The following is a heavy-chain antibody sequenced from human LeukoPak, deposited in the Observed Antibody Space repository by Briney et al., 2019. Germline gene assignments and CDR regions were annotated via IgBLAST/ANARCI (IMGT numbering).Heavy chain of an antibody. CDR3: ARDHCSGGSCRTRDAFDI. D-gene: IGHD2-15*01. Sequence: ASVKVSCKASGYTFTDYYMHWVRQAPGQGLEWMGIINPSGGSTSYAQKFQGRVTMTRDMSTSTVYMELSSLRSEDTAVYYCARDHCSGGSCRTRDAFDIWGQGTMVTVSS. CDR1: GYTFTDYY. J-gene: IGHJ3*02. V-gene: IGHV1-46*01. CDR2: INPSGGST.